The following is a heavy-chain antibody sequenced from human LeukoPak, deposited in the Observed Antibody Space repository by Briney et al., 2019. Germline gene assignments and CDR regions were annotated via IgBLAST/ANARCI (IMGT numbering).Heavy chain of an antibody. CDR1: GGSFSGYY. V-gene: IGHV4-34*01. CDR3: ARRYIRGIVATIPRNNWFDP. D-gene: IGHD5-12*01. Sequence: SETLSLTCAVYGGSFSGYYWSWIRQPPGKGLEWIGEINHSGSTNYNPSLKSRVTISVDTSKNQFSLKLSSVTAADTAVYYCARRYIRGIVATIPRNNWFDPWGQGTLVTVSS. J-gene: IGHJ5*02. CDR2: INHSGST.